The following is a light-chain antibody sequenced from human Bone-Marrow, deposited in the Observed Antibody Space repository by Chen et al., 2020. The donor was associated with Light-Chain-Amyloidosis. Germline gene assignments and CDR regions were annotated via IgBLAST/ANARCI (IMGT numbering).Light chain of an antibody. CDR1: RSNIGSNT. Sequence: QSLLTHPPSASGTPGQRVTLSCSGSRSNIGSNTVNWYQQFPGTAPKVLSYSHTQRPSGVPNRFSGSKSGTSASLAISGLQSDDEADYYCAAWDDSLNGWVFGGGTKLTVL. J-gene: IGLJ3*02. CDR3: AAWDDSLNGWV. CDR2: SHT. V-gene: IGLV1-44*01.